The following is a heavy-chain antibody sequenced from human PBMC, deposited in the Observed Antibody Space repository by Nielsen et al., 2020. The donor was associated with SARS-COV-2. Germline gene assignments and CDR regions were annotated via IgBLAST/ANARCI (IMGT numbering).Heavy chain of an antibody. Sequence: LRLSCTVSGGSISSGSYYWSWIRQPAGKGLEWIGRIYTSGSTNYNPSLKSRVTISVDTFKNQFSLKLSSVTAAGTAVYYCARDRGVVPDYYYGMDVWGQGTTVTRSS. V-gene: IGHV4-61*02. CDR1: GGSISSGSYY. CDR3: ARDRGVVPDYYYGMDV. D-gene: IGHD2-15*01. CDR2: IYTSGST. J-gene: IGHJ6*02.